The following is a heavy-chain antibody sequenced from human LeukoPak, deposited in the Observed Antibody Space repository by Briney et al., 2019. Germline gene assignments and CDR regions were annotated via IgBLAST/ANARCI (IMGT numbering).Heavy chain of an antibody. CDR2: INHSGST. CDR1: GGSFSGYY. V-gene: IGHV4-34*01. Sequence: SETLSLTCAVYGGSFSGYYWSWIRQPPGKGLEWIGEINHSGSTNYNPSLKSRVTISVDTSKNQFSLKLSSVTAADTAVYYCARLKGCYDILTGYGGYGMDVWGKGTTVTVSS. D-gene: IGHD3-9*01. J-gene: IGHJ6*04. CDR3: ARLKGCYDILTGYGGYGMDV.